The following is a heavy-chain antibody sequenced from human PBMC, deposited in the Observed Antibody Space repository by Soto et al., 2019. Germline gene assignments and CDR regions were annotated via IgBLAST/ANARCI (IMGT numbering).Heavy chain of an antibody. V-gene: IGHV3-9*01. Sequence: EVHLVESGGGLVQPGRSLSLSCAASGFTFDDYAMHWVQQAPGKGLEWVSGMSWNSGNLGYADSVKGRFTISRDNAKNSLYLLRNSLRADDTSVYYCGKDRNDHDFTGGAVDICGEGRMVTVSS. CDR1: GFTFDDYA. CDR3: GKDRNDHDFTGGAVDI. J-gene: IGHJ3*02. CDR2: MSWNSGNL. D-gene: IGHD3-16*01.